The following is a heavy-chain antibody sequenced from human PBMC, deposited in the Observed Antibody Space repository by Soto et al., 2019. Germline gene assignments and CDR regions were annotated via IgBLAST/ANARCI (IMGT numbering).Heavy chain of an antibody. CDR1: GFTFSSYG. D-gene: IGHD1-26*01. J-gene: IGHJ4*02. V-gene: IGHV3-30*18. CDR3: AKTARGSYVFFEFDY. Sequence: GGSLRLSCAASGFTFSSYGMHWVRQAPGKGLEWVAVISYDGSNKYYADSVKGRFTISRDNSKNTLYLQMNSLRAEDTAVYYCAKTARGSYVFFEFDYWGQGTQVPVSS. CDR2: ISYDGSNK.